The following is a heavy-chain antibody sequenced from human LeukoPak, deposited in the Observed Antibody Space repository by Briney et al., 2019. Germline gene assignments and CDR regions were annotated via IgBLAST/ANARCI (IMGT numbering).Heavy chain of an antibody. D-gene: IGHD6-6*01. CDR2: INPSGGST. CDR1: GYTFTSYY. Sequence: ASVKVSCKASGYTFTSYYMHWVRQAPGQGLEWMGIINPSGGSTSYAQKFQGRVTMTRDTSTSTVYMELSSLRSEDTAVYYCARDFVKYRSSPRGEEALYYMDVWGKGTTVTVSS. J-gene: IGHJ6*03. V-gene: IGHV1-46*01. CDR3: ARDFVKYRSSPRGEEALYYMDV.